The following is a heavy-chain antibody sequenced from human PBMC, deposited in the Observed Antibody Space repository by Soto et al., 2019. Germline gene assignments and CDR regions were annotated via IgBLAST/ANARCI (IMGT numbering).Heavy chain of an antibody. V-gene: IGHV3-7*03. Sequence: GGSLRLSCVASGFPFNNYWMNWVRQTPDRGLEWVAIIKEDGSEKYFVDSVRGRFTISRDNAANSVFLHMNSLRAEDTAVYYCASDRFRGTYYLRGVTYFFEEWGQGAPVTVSS. CDR3: ASDRFRGTYYLRGVTYFFEE. J-gene: IGHJ4*02. CDR2: IKEDGSEK. D-gene: IGHD1-26*01. CDR1: GFPFNNYW.